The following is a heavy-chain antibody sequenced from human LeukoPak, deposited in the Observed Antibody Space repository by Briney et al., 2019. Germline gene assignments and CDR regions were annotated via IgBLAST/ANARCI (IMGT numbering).Heavy chain of an antibody. CDR2: INPNSGGT. Sequence: ASVKVSCKASGYTFTGYYMHWVRQAPGQGLEWMGWINPNSGGTNYAQKFQGRVTMTRDTSISTAYMELSRLRSDDTAVYYCARVGYYYGSGSYYPTGGDAFDIWGQGTMVTVSS. V-gene: IGHV1-2*02. J-gene: IGHJ3*02. CDR1: GYTFTGYY. D-gene: IGHD3-10*01. CDR3: ARVGYYYGSGSYYPTGGDAFDI.